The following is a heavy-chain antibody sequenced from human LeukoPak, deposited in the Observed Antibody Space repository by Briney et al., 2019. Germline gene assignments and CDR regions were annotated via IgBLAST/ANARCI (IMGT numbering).Heavy chain of an antibody. J-gene: IGHJ4*02. Sequence: GGSLRLSCAASGFTFSDEYMSWIRQAPGKGLEWVSYVCNSGSYTNYADSVKGRFTISRDNAKSSLYLQMNSVRAEDTAVYYCARSRGAGPGAHFDYWGQGTLVTVSS. D-gene: IGHD6-19*01. CDR2: VCNSGSYT. CDR1: GFTFSDEY. CDR3: ARSRGAGPGAHFDY. V-gene: IGHV3-11*03.